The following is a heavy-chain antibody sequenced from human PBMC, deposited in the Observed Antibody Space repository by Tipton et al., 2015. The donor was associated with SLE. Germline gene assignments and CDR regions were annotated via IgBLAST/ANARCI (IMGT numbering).Heavy chain of an antibody. D-gene: IGHD3-22*01. J-gene: IGHJ4*02. CDR2: MYYSGIT. CDR1: GGSIRTYY. Sequence: TLSLTCSVSGGSIRTYYWSWIRQTPGKGLEWIGYMYYSGITNYNPSLYRRVSISVDTSRNQFSLKMNSVTAADTAVYYCARDRSGYQWGYFDYWGQGTLVTVSS. V-gene: IGHV4-59*01. CDR3: ARDRSGYQWGYFDY.